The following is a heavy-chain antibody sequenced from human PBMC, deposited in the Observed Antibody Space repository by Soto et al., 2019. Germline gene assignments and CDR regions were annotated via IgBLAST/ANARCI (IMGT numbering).Heavy chain of an antibody. CDR1: GFTFSSYW. CDR3: ARDNIKAHDQYSYGYMIGYYYYMDV. Sequence: GGSLRLSCAASGFTFSSYWMSWVRQAPGKGLEWVANIKQDGSEKYYVDSVKGRFTISRDNAKNSLYLQMNSLRAEDTAVYYCARDNIKAHDQYSYGYMIGYYYYMDVWGKGTTVTVSS. D-gene: IGHD5-18*01. V-gene: IGHV3-7*01. CDR2: IKQDGSEK. J-gene: IGHJ6*03.